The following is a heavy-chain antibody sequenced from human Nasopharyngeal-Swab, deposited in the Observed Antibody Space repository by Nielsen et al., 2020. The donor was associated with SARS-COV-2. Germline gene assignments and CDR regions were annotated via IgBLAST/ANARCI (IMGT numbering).Heavy chain of an antibody. V-gene: IGHV4-34*01. Sequence: WIRQPPGKGLEWIGEINHSGSTNYNPSLKSRVTISVDTSKNQFSLKLSSVTAADTAVYYCARGPTHQLVRDYWGQGTLVTVSS. CDR3: ARGPTHQLVRDY. J-gene: IGHJ4*02. D-gene: IGHD6-13*01. CDR2: INHSGST.